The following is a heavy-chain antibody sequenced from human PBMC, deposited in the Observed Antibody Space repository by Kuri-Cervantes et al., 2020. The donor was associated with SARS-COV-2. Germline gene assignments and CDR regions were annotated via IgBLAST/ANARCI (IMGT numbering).Heavy chain of an antibody. CDR1: GFTFTSYA. CDR2: ISSSGSTI. D-gene: IGHD3-3*01. Sequence: GESLEISCATPGFTFTSYAMNWVRQAPGKGLEWVSYISSSGSTIYYADSVKGRFTISRDNAKNSLYLQMNSLRAEDTAVYYCATGKTPVRFLEWSNSRGDAFDIWGQGTMVTVSS. J-gene: IGHJ3*02. CDR3: ATGKTPVRFLEWSNSRGDAFDI. V-gene: IGHV3-48*03.